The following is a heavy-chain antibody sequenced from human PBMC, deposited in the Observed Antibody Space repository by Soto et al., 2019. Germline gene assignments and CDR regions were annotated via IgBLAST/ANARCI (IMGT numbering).Heavy chain of an antibody. Sequence: PSETLSLTCSVSGGSIGSYYLTWIRQPPGKGLEWIGYLFDTVNTNYNPSLKSRITISVDTSKNQFSLKMSSLTAADTAVYFCAGVERNSRNLDPYYFDNWGQGTLVTVSS. CDR2: LFDTVNT. D-gene: IGHD6-13*01. CDR1: GGSIGSYY. CDR3: AGVERNSRNLDPYYFDN. V-gene: IGHV4-59*01. J-gene: IGHJ4*02.